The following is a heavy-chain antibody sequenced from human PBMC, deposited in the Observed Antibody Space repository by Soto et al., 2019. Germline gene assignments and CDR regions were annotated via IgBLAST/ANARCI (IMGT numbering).Heavy chain of an antibody. Sequence: PGGSLRLSCAASGFTFSSYGMHWVRQAPGKGLEWVAVISYDGSNKYYADSVKGRFTISRDNSKNTLYLQMNSLRAEDTAVYYCAKEGYDFWGGYSPLYYYYSMDVWGQGTTVTVSS. V-gene: IGHV3-30*18. CDR3: AKEGYDFWGGYSPLYYYYSMDV. CDR2: ISYDGSNK. D-gene: IGHD3-3*01. CDR1: GFTFSSYG. J-gene: IGHJ6*02.